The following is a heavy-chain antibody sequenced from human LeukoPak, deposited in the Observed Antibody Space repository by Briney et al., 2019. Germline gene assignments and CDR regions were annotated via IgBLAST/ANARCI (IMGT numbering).Heavy chain of an antibody. CDR2: IYYSGDT. D-gene: IGHD4-17*01. CDR1: GGSISSGDYY. CDR3: ARDYGNNWFDP. J-gene: IGHJ5*02. V-gene: IGHV4-31*01. Sequence: SETLSLTCTVSGGSISSGDYYWSWIRQHPGKGLEWIGYIYYSGDTYYNPSLRSQVSISVDTSKNQFSLKLSSVTAADTAMYYCARDYGNNWFDPWGQGTLVTVSA.